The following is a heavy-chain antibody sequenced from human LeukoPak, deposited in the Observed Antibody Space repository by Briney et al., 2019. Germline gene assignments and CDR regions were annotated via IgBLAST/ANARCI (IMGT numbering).Heavy chain of an antibody. Sequence: GGSPRLSCAASGFTFSSYSMNWVRQAPGKGLEWVSYISSSSSTIYYADPVKGRFTISRDNAKNSLYLQMNSLRAEDTAVYYCARDLGYDSSGYYYLGYYGMDVWGQGTTVTVSS. CDR2: ISSSSSTI. CDR3: ARDLGYDSSGYYYLGYYGMDV. J-gene: IGHJ6*02. V-gene: IGHV3-48*01. D-gene: IGHD3-22*01. CDR1: GFTFSSYS.